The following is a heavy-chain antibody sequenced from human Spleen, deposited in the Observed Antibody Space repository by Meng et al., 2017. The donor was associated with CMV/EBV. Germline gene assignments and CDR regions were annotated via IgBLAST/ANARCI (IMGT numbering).Heavy chain of an antibody. V-gene: IGHV1-2*02. J-gene: IGHJ4*02. CDR2: LTPSSGGT. D-gene: IGHD2-2*01. Sequence: YYIHGVRQAPGQGLEWREWLTPSSGGTKYAQKFQGRVTMDRDASTSTAYLKLTKLRSDDAAVYYCARGVDRGAYCSGTSCSISYGDHWGQGALVTVSS. CDR3: ARGVDRGAYCSGTSCSISYGDH. CDR1: YY.